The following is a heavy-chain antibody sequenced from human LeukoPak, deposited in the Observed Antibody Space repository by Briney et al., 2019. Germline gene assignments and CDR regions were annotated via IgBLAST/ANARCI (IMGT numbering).Heavy chain of an antibody. Sequence: GGSLRLSCAASGFNVNSKYISWVRQAPGKGLEWVSVIYSGGSISYAESVKGRFTLSRDNSNNRLYLQMNSLRAEDTAVYYCARGLGGLGNSWYFYCALDVWGQGTTVTVSS. CDR1: GFNVNSKY. CDR2: IYSGGSI. CDR3: ARGLGGLGNSWYFYCALDV. D-gene: IGHD1-26*01. V-gene: IGHV3-66*01. J-gene: IGHJ6*02.